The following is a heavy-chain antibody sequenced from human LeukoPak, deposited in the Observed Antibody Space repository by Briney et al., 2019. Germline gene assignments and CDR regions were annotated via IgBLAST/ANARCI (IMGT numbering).Heavy chain of an antibody. CDR1: GFTFSVYG. J-gene: IGHJ6*03. Sequence: GGSLRLSCAVSGFTFSVYGMNWVRRAPGKGLEGLSHISSGGTNIYYRDSVKGRFTVSRDNVENSLFLQMNSLRVDDTAVYYCVRDFEVPAAAPDYYYFYYMDVWGTGTTVTVSS. V-gene: IGHV3-48*04. CDR3: VRDFEVPAAAPDYYYFYYMDV. CDR2: ISSGGTNI. D-gene: IGHD2-2*01.